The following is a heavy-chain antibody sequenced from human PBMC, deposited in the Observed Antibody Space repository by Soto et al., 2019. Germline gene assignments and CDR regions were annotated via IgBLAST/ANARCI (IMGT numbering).Heavy chain of an antibody. CDR2: IYHSGTT. CDR3: AFTATADFDY. D-gene: IGHD5-18*01. J-gene: IGHJ4*02. V-gene: IGHV4-4*02. CDR1: GGSISSTNW. Sequence: QVQLQESGPGLVKPSGTLSLTCAVSGGSISSTNWWTWVRQSPGRGLEWIGEIYHSGTTNYSPSLKSRVTIAVDISTNHFSLTPTSVTAADTAVYYCAFTATADFDYWGKGILVTVSS.